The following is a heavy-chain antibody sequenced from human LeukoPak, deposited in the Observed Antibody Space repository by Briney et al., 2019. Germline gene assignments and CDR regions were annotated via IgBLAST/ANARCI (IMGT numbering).Heavy chain of an antibody. D-gene: IGHD3-10*01. CDR3: ARGLGSGTYTDYYMDV. CDR2: IYGGGST. CDR1: GFTVSSDY. J-gene: IGHJ6*03. Sequence: PGGSLRLSCAASGFTVSSDYMTWVRQAPGKGLEWVSLIYGGGSTYYADSVKGRFTISRDNSKNTLYLQMNSLRAEDTAVYYCARGLGSGTYTDYYMDVWGKGTTVTVSS. V-gene: IGHV3-53*01.